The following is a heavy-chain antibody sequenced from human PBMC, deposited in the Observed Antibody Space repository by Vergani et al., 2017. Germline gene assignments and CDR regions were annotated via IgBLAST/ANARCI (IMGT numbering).Heavy chain of an antibody. CDR3: AKLASGIDSSPHLDAFDI. Sequence: QVQLVESGGGVVQPGRSLRLSCAASGFTFSSYAMHWVRQAPGKGLEWVAVISYDGSNKYYADSVKGRFTISRDNSKNTLYLQMNSLRAEDTALYYCAKLASGIDSSPHLDAFDIWGQGTMVTVSS. J-gene: IGHJ3*02. V-gene: IGHV3-30-3*02. CDR1: GFTFSSYA. CDR2: ISYDGSNK. D-gene: IGHD3-22*01.